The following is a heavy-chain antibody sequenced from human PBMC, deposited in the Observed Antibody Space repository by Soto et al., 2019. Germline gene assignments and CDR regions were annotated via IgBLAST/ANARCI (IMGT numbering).Heavy chain of an antibody. CDR1: GGSISSYY. CDR2: IYYSGST. D-gene: IGHD4-4*01. J-gene: IGHJ6*03. CDR3: ASSSNYVYYYYYMDV. V-gene: IGHV4-59*08. Sequence: SETLSLTCTVSGGSISSYYWSWIRQPPGKGLEWIGYIYYSGSTNYNPSLKSRVTISVDTSKNQFSLKLSSVTAADTAVYYCASSSNYVYYYYYMDVWGKGTTVTVSS.